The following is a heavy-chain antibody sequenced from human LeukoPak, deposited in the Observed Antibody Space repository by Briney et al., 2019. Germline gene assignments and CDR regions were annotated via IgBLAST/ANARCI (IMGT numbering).Heavy chain of an antibody. J-gene: IGHJ4*02. CDR3: ARGGHYDSSGYPF. D-gene: IGHD3-22*01. CDR2: IYDSGYT. Sequence: PSETLSLTCTVSGGSIRTYYWSWIRQPPGKGLEWIGFIYDSGYTKYNPSLNSRATISVDMSKNQFSLKLSSVTAADTAVYYCARGGHYDSSGYPFWGQGTLVTVSS. V-gene: IGHV4-59*01. CDR1: GGSIRTYY.